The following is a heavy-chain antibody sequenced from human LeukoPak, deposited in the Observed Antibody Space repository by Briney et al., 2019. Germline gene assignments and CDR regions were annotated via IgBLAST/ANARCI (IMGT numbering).Heavy chain of an antibody. D-gene: IGHD3-22*01. V-gene: IGHV3-23*01. J-gene: IGHJ4*02. CDR1: GFTFSAYA. CDR3: AKGAMPYYDGSGYNYFDY. Sequence: GGSLRLSCAASGFTFSAYAMSWVPQAPGKGLEWVSAMSGSGGMTYYADSVKGRFSISRDNSKNTLHLQMNSLRAEDTAVYYCAKGAMPYYDGSGYNYFDYWGQGTPVTVSS. CDR2: MSGSGGMT.